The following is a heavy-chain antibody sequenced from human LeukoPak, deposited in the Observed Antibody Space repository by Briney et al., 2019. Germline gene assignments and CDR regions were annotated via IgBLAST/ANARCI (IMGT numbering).Heavy chain of an antibody. J-gene: IGHJ4*02. V-gene: IGHV1-46*01. CDR1: GYTFTSYY. CDR2: INPSGGST. Sequence: ASVKVSCKASGYTFTSYYMHWVRQAPGQGLEWMGIINPSGGSTSYAQKFQGRVTMTRDMSTSTVYMELSSLRSEDTAVYYCARGPTNHVLRYFDWLLQDDYWGQGTLVTVSS. CDR3: ARGPTNHVLRYFDWLLQDDY. D-gene: IGHD3-9*01.